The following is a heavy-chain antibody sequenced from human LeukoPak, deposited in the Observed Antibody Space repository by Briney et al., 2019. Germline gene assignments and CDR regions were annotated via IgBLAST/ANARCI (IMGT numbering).Heavy chain of an antibody. CDR1: RGSISSYY. Sequence: PSETLSLTCTVSRGSISSYYWSWIRQPAGKGLEWIGRIYSSGRTNYNPSLKSRVTMSVDTSKNQFSLKLSSVTAADTAVYYCARDTNYGSGSSYNDAWGQGTLVTVSS. CDR3: ARDTNYGSGSSYNDA. J-gene: IGHJ4*02. CDR2: IYSSGRT. D-gene: IGHD3-10*01. V-gene: IGHV4-4*07.